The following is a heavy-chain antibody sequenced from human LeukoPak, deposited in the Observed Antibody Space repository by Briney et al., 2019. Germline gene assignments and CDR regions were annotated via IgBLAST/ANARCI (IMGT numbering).Heavy chain of an antibody. CDR2: ISSSSNYI. Sequence: PGGSLRLSCVTSGFTFSAYNMNWVRQAPGKGLEWVSCISSSSNYIYYADSVKGRFTISRDNAKNSLYLQMNSLRAEDTAVYYCARDEGVSFDYWGQGTPVTVSS. CDR3: ARDEGVSFDY. J-gene: IGHJ4*02. CDR1: GFTFSAYN. V-gene: IGHV3-21*01.